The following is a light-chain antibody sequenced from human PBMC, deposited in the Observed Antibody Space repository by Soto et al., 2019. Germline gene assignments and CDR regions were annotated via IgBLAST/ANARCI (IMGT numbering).Light chain of an antibody. J-gene: IGKJ4*01. CDR2: GES. Sequence: EIVLTQFPATLSLSPGESATLSCRASETVRTNYLGWYQQRPGQAPRLLIYGESNRATGIPDRFIGSGSGTDFTLTIRGLEPEDFAVYYCQQHGSSPLTFGGGTKVDIK. V-gene: IGKV3-20*01. CDR1: ETVRTNY. CDR3: QQHGSSPLT.